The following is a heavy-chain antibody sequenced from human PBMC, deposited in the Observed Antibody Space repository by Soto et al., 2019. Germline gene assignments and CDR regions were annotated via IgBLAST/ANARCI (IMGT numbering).Heavy chain of an antibody. V-gene: IGHV1-69*02. Sequence: ASGRVSCRASGGTFSSYTISWVRQAPGQGLEWMGRIIPILGIANYAQKFQGRVTITADKSTSTAYMELSSLRSEDTAVYYCALDLSPGIALAGTGSAFDIWGQGTMVTVSS. J-gene: IGHJ3*02. CDR3: ALDLSPGIALAGTGSAFDI. CDR1: GGTFSSYT. D-gene: IGHD6-19*01. CDR2: IIPILGIA.